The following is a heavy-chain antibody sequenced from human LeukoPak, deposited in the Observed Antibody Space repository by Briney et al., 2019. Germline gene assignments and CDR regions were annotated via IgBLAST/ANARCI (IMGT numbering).Heavy chain of an antibody. J-gene: IGHJ4*02. CDR2: IDQDGSEK. Sequence: GGSLRLSCAASGFTFTSYWMSWVRQAPGKGLEWVANIDQDGSEKNYVYSVKGRFTISRDNAKNSLYLQLNSLRAEDTAVYYCARDQVGIFDYWGQGTLVTVSS. CDR1: GFTFTSYW. CDR3: ARDQVGIFDY. V-gene: IGHV3-7*01. D-gene: IGHD1-26*01.